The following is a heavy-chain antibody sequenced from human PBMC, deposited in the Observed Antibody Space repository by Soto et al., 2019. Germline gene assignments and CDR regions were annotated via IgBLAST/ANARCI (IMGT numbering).Heavy chain of an antibody. CDR1: GYSFTNLG. CDR2: ISGYSGYT. CDR3: ARDRLRGAWYEGFDT. V-gene: IGHV1-18*01. J-gene: IGHJ4*02. Sequence: QVQLVQSGDEVKKPGASVKVSCQASGYSFTNLGVSWVRQAPGQGLEWIGWISGYSGYTKYAQKFQDRVSMTTDTPTTTADKELRSLRFDDTAVYYCARDRLRGAWYEGFDTWGQGTLVTVS. D-gene: IGHD1-20*01.